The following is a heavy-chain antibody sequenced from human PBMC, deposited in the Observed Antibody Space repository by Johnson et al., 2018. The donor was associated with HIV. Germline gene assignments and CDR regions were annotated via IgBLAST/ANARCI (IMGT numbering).Heavy chain of an antibody. CDR3: ARRDNDAFDI. J-gene: IGHJ3*02. CDR2: IGDDGSNK. V-gene: IGHV3-30*02. Sequence: QMQLVESGGGLIQPGGSLRLSCAASGFTFSDYYMSWIRQAPGKGLEWVAFIGDDGSNKYYGDSVKGRFAISRDNSKNTLYLQMGSLRAEDMAVYYCARRDNDAFDIWGQGTMVTVSS. CDR1: GFTFSDYY.